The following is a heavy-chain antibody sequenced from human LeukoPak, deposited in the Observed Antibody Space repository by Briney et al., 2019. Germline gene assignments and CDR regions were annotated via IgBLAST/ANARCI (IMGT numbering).Heavy chain of an antibody. V-gene: IGHV3-11*01. Sequence: EAGGSLRLSCAASGFTFSDYYMSWIRQAPGKGLEWVSYISSSGSTIYYADSVKGRFTISRDNAKNSLYLQMNSLRSEDTAVYYCARRYSSGWRPNWFDYWGQGTLVTVSS. J-gene: IGHJ4*02. CDR3: ARRYSSGWRPNWFDY. CDR1: GFTFSDYY. CDR2: ISSSGSTI. D-gene: IGHD6-19*01.